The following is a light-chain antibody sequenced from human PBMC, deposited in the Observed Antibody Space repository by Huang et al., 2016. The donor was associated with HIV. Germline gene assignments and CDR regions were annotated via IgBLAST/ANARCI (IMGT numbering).Light chain of an antibody. V-gene: IGKV1-5*03. CDR3: QHQWT. CDR1: QRISTW. Sequence: DIQVTQSPSTLSAFVGDGVNITCRTSQRISTWLACYQQRPGKAPNLLISKASNLETWVPSRFSGNGSGTEFTLTINGLQPDDLATYYCQHQWTFGQGTKVEIK. CDR2: KAS. J-gene: IGKJ1*01.